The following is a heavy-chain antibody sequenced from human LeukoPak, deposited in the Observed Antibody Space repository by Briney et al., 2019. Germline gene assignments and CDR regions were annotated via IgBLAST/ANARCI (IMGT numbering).Heavy chain of an antibody. CDR3: ARLSKMATMFSGEDYFDY. CDR1: GGSISTSNYY. CDR2: IYYSGST. V-gene: IGHV4-39*01. D-gene: IGHD5-24*01. J-gene: IGHJ4*02. Sequence: PSETLSLTCTVSGGSISTSNYYWGWIRQPPGKGLEWIGSIYYSGSTYYNPSLESRVTISVDTSKNQFSLKLSSVTAADTAVYYCARLSKMATMFSGEDYFDYWGQGTLVTVSS.